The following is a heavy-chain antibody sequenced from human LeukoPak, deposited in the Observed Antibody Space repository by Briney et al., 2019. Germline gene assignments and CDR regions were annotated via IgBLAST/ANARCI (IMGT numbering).Heavy chain of an antibody. V-gene: IGHV1-69*06. CDR2: IIPIFGTA. Sequence: GASVKVSCKASGYSFSSYSLSWVRQAPGQGLEWMGGIIPIFGTANYAQKFQGRVTITADKSTSTAYMELSSLRSEDTAVYYCARSVVVVAATGGGFDPWGQGTLVTVSS. CDR3: ARSVVVVAATGGGFDP. D-gene: IGHD2-15*01. J-gene: IGHJ5*02. CDR1: GYSFSSYS.